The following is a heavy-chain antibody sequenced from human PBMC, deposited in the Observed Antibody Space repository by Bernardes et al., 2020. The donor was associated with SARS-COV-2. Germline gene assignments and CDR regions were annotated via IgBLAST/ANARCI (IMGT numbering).Heavy chain of an antibody. CDR2: ISWNSGGI. V-gene: IGHV3-9*01. D-gene: IGHD3-10*01. Sequence: GGSLRLSCAASGFIFDDYVMHWVRQAPGKGLEWVAGISWNSGGIGYADSVKGRFTISRDNGRNSLYLQMNSLRPEDTAVYYCARDLSKVRYYYGMDVWGQGTTVTVAS. CDR1: GFIFDDYV. CDR3: ARDLSKVRYYYGMDV. J-gene: IGHJ6*02.